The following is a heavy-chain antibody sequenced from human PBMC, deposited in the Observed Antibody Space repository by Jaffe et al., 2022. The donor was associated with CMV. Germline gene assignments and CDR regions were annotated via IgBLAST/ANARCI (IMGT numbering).Heavy chain of an antibody. CDR2: ISQSGGT. Sequence: QVQLQESGPGLVKPSGTLSLTCAISGGSITSANFWSWVRQPPGKGLEWIGEISQSGGTNYDPSLQSRLTMSVDRSKNQFSLELTSVTAADTAMYYCARHMSTPGTRGFDSWGQGMLVTVSS. D-gene: IGHD1-26*01. J-gene: IGHJ4*02. V-gene: IGHV4-4*02. CDR3: ARHMSTPGTRGFDS. CDR1: GGSITSANF.